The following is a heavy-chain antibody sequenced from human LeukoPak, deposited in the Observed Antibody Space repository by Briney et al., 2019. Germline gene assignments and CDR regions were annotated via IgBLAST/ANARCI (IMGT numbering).Heavy chain of an antibody. CDR3: ARDFKGHDFWSGYYPD. J-gene: IGHJ4*02. CDR1: GYSTSSGYY. CDR2: IYHSGST. Sequence: PSETLSLXCAVSGYSTSSGYYWGLIRQPPGKGLEWIGSIYHSGSTYYNPSLKSRVTISVDTSKNQFSLKLSSVTAADTAVYYCARDFKGHDFWSGYYPDWGQGTLVTVSS. D-gene: IGHD3-3*01. V-gene: IGHV4-38-2*02.